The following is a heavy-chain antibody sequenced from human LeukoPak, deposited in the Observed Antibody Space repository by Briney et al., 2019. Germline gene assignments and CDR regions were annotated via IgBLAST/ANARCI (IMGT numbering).Heavy chain of an antibody. J-gene: IGHJ3*01. CDR3: ARIEEPRGREDAFDV. V-gene: IGHV3-53*01. D-gene: IGHD1-14*01. CDR2: IYSGGST. CDR1: GFTVSSNY. Sequence: PGGSLRLSCAASGFTVSSNYMSWVRQAPGKGLEWVSVIYSGGSTYNADSVKGRFTISRDNSKNTLYLQMNSLRAEDTAVYYCARIEEPRGREDAFDVWGQGTMVTVSS.